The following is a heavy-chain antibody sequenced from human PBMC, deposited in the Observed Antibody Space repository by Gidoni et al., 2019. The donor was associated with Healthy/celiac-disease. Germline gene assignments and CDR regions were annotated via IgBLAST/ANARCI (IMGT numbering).Heavy chain of an antibody. CDR2: GSEK. V-gene: IGHV3-7*01. CDR3: VTVRKGPTAVRYFDL. Sequence: GSEKYYVDSVKGRFTISRDNAKNSLYLQMNSLRAEDTAVYYCVTVRKGPTAVRYFDLWGRGTLVTVSS. J-gene: IGHJ2*01.